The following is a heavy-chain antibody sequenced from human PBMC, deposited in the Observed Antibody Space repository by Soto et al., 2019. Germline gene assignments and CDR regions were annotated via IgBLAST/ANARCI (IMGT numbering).Heavy chain of an antibody. V-gene: IGHV2-70*11. CDR2: IDWDDDK. CDR1: GFSLSTSGMC. D-gene: IGHD3-3*01. J-gene: IGHJ5*02. CDR3: VRSLEYKNWFDP. Sequence: GSGPTLVNPTQTLTLTCTFSGFSLSTSGMCVSWIRQPPGKALEWLARIDWDDDKYYSTSLKTRLTISKDTSKNQVVLTMTNMDPVDTATYYCVRSLEYKNWFDPWGQGTLVTVSS.